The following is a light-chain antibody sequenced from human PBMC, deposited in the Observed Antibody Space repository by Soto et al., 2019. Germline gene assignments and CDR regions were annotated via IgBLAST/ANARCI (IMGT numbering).Light chain of an antibody. CDR3: SSYTTINTRV. V-gene: IGLV2-14*01. CDR2: DVT. J-gene: IGLJ3*02. CDR1: SSDIGVYDF. Sequence: QTVLTQPASVSGSPGQSITISCTGTSSDIGVYDFVSWYQQHPGRAPKLLIYDVTNRPSGISDRFSGSKSGNTASLTISGLQPEDEADYYCSSYTTINTRVFGGGTKLTVL.